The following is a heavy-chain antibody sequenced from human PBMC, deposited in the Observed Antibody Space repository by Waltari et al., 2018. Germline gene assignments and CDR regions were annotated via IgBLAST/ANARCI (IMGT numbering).Heavy chain of an antibody. CDR1: GFPIRSFG. D-gene: IGHD4-17*01. Sequence: EVQLVESGGGLVKPGGSLRLSCRASGFPIRSFGMSWVRQAPGKGLEWVSSTTNSNTYIYYADSVKGRFTVSIDNAKNSLYLQMNSLRADDTAVYFCARALTTPNDYWGQGTLVTVSS. CDR3: ARALTTPNDY. CDR2: TTNSNTYI. V-gene: IGHV3-21*03. J-gene: IGHJ4*02.